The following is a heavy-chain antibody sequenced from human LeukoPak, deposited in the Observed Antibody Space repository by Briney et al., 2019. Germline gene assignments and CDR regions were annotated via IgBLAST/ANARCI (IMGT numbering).Heavy chain of an antibody. CDR3: ASYYASGVSAYDYFGMDV. V-gene: IGHV4-38-2*01. D-gene: IGHD3-10*01. J-gene: IGHJ6*04. Sequence: SETLSLTCAVSGYSISSGYYWGWVRQPPGKGLGWIGSMYHNRGTYYNPSLKSRVTISMDTSNNQFSLRLSSVTAADPAVYYCASYYASGVSAYDYFGMDVWGKGTTVTVSS. CDR1: GYSISSGYY. CDR2: MYHNRGT.